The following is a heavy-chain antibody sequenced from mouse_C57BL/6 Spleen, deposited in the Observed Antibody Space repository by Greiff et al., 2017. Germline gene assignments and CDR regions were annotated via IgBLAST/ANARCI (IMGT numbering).Heavy chain of an antibody. CDR1: GFTFSSYT. CDR3: ARRYYDYGGEYFDV. V-gene: IGHV5-9*01. Sequence: EVQVVESGGGLVKPGGSLKFSCAASGFTFSSYTMSWVRQTPEKRLEWVATISGGGGNTYYPDSVKGRFTISRDNAKNTLYLQMSSLRSEDTALYYCARRYYDYGGEYFDVWGTGTTVTVSS. D-gene: IGHD2-4*01. CDR2: ISGGGGNT. J-gene: IGHJ1*03.